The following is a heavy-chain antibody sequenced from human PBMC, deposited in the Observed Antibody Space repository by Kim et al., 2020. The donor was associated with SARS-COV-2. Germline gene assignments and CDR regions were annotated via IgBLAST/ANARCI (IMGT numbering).Heavy chain of an antibody. CDR3: ARGGSSGWWERYYYYMDV. CDR2: IYYSGST. Sequence: SETLSLTYTVSGGSVSSGSYYWSWIRQPPGKGLEWIGYIYYSGSTNYNPSLKSRVTISVDTSKNQFSLKLSSVTAADTAVYYCARGGSSGWWERYYYYMDVWGKGTTVTVSS. D-gene: IGHD6-19*01. V-gene: IGHV4-61*01. CDR1: GGSVSSGSYY. J-gene: IGHJ6*03.